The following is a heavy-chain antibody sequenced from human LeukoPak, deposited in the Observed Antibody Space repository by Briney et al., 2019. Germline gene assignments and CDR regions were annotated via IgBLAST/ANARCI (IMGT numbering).Heavy chain of an antibody. CDR1: GYTFTSYG. CDR3: ARVTAAGREEYYFDY. D-gene: IGHD6-13*01. V-gene: IGHV1-18*04. J-gene: IGHJ4*02. CDR2: IGAYNGNT. Sequence: ASVKVSCKASGYTFTSYGISWVRQAPGQGLEWMGWIGAYNGNTNYAQKLQGRVTMTTDTSTSTAYMELRSLRSDDTAVYYCARVTAAGREEYYFDYWGQGTLVTVSS.